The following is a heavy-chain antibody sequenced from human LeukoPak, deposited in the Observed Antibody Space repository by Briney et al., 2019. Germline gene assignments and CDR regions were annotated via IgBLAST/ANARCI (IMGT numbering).Heavy chain of an antibody. Sequence: GGSLRLSCAASGFTFRNYWIYWVRQAPGKGLWYVSRINNDGGGTTYTDSVKGRFTISRDNGKNGVYLQMNSLRPDDTAMYYCARGGPDHAFDIWGQGTMVTVSS. CDR1: GFTFRNYW. V-gene: IGHV3-74*03. D-gene: IGHD1-14*01. CDR3: ARGGPDHAFDI. J-gene: IGHJ3*02. CDR2: INNDGGGT.